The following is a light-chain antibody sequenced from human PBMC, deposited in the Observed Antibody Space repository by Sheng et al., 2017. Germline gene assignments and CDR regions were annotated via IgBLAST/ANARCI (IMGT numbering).Light chain of an antibody. J-gene: IGLJ2*01. CDR2: NDR. Sequence: SYVLTQPPSVSVAPGQTATLTCEGNNIGSKSLHWYQQRPGQAPVMVVHNDRDRPSGIPERFSGSNSVNTATLTITSVEAGDEADYYCQMWDSSTNHVVFGRGTTLTVL. CDR1: NIGSKS. CDR3: QMWDSSTNHVV. V-gene: IGLV3-21*02.